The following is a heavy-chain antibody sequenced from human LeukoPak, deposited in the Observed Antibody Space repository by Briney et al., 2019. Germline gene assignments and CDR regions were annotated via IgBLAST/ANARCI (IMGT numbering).Heavy chain of an antibody. D-gene: IGHD2-2*01. J-gene: IGHJ4*02. CDR2: ISSSSSYI. V-gene: IGHV3-21*01. Sequence: GGALRLSCAASGFTFSNYSMNWVRQAPGKGLEWVSSISSSSSYIYYADSVKGRFTISRDNAKNSLYLKMNSLRAEDTALYYCASLNRADCSSTSCHTHYWGQGTLVTVSS. CDR3: ASLNRADCSSTSCHTHY. CDR1: GFTFSNYS.